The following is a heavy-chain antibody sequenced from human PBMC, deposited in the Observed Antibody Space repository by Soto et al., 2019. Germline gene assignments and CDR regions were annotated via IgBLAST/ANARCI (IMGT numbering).Heavy chain of an antibody. CDR1: GFTFSSHS. D-gene: IGHD2-8*01. CDR2: ISNNNVDT. Sequence: EVHLLESGGGLVQPGGSLRLSCAASGFTFSSHSMTWVRQAPGKGLEWISGISNNNVDTFYAESVKGRFTISRDNPKTTVSLQIDSLRVDDTARYFCSKWSGYGVSWGQGTLVIVSS. CDR3: SKWSGYGVS. V-gene: IGHV3-23*01. J-gene: IGHJ4*02.